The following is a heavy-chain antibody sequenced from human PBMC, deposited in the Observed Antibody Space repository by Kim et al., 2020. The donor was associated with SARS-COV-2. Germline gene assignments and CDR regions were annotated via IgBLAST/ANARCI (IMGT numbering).Heavy chain of an antibody. CDR3: AKGRTVDY. V-gene: IGHV3-23*01. Sequence: CYATTVKSRFTISRDNSKNTLSLQMNSLRAEDTAVYYCAKGRTVDYLGQGTLVTV. J-gene: IGHJ4*02.